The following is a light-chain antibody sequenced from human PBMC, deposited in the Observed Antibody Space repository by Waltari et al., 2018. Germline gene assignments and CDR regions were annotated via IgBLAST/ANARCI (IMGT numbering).Light chain of an antibody. V-gene: IGKV1-5*03. CDR1: QSILTW. Sequence: DIQMTQSPSTLSVSVGDRVTITCRASQSILTWLAWYQQKPGKAPRLLMYKASSLQSGVPSRFSGSGSGTEFTLTISSLQPDDFATYYCQQYNTYSPGPTFGGGTKVEIK. CDR3: QQYNTYSPGPT. J-gene: IGKJ4*01. CDR2: KAS.